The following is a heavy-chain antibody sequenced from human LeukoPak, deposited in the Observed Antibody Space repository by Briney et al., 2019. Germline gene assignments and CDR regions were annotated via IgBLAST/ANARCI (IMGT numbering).Heavy chain of an antibody. V-gene: IGHV3-30*18. D-gene: IGHD2-15*01. CDR3: AKADSHCSGGSCYSGGFDY. CDR1: GFTFSSYG. Sequence: HPGGSLRLSCAASGFTFSSYGMHWVRQAPGKGLEWVAVISYDGSNKYYADSVKGRFTISRDNSKNTLYLQMNSLRAEDTAVYYCAKADSHCSGGSCYSGGFDYWGQGTLVTVSS. CDR2: ISYDGSNK. J-gene: IGHJ4*02.